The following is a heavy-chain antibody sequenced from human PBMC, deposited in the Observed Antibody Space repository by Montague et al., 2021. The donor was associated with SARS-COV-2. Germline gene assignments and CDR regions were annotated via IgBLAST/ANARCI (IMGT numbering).Heavy chain of an antibody. CDR2: IYYTGST. J-gene: IGHJ5*02. V-gene: IGHV4-39*02. Sequence: SETLSLTCTVSGGSIGSSSYYWGWIRQPPGKGLEWIGSIYYTGSTYYNPSLKSRVTISVDTSKNQFSLKLSSLTTADTAIYYCARVAASALFDYFDPWGQGTLVTVSS. CDR1: GGSIGSSSYY. D-gene: IGHD3-9*01. CDR3: ARVAASALFDYFDP.